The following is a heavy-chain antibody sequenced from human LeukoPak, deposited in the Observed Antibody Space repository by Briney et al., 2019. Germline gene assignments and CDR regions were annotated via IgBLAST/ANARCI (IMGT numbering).Heavy chain of an antibody. D-gene: IGHD2-2*01. J-gene: IGHJ5*02. CDR1: GFTFSSHW. V-gene: IGHV3-74*01. Sequence: PGGSLRLSCAASGFTFSSHWMHWVRQAPGKGLVWVSFINNDGRVTRYADSVKGRFTISRDNAKNTLYLQMSSLRADDTAVYYCARDSGTSTHRWFDPWGHGTLVTVSS. CDR2: INNDGRVT. CDR3: ARDSGTSTHRWFDP.